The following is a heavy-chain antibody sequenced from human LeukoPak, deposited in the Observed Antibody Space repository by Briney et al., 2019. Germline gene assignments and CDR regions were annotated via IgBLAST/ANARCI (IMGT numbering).Heavy chain of an antibody. D-gene: IGHD3-3*01. J-gene: IGHJ5*02. CDR3: ARHTRRPQAGWFDP. CDR1: GYSFTNYW. V-gene: IGHV5-51*01. CDR2: IFPGDSKI. Sequence: GESLKISCKGSGYSFTNYWIGWVRQMPGKGLEYMGIIFPGDSKIRYSPSFQGQVTISVDKSISTAYLQWTSLRASDTAIYYCARHTRRPQAGWFDPWGQGTLVTVSS.